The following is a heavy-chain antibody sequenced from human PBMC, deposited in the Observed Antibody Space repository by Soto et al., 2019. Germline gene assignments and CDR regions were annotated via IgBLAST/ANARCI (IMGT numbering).Heavy chain of an antibody. CDR2: IDPSDSYT. V-gene: IGHV5-10-1*01. J-gene: IGHJ6*02. Sequence: AGESLKISCKGSGYSFTSYWISWVRQMPGKGLEWMGRIDPSDSYTNYSPSFQGHVTISADKSISTAYLQWSSLKASDTAMYYCARRRRCSSTSCYSGYYYGMDVWGQGTTVTVSS. CDR1: GYSFTSYW. CDR3: ARRRRCSSTSCYSGYYYGMDV. D-gene: IGHD2-2*01.